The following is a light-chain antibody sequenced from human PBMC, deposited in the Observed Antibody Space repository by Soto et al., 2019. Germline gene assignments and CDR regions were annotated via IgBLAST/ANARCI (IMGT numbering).Light chain of an antibody. CDR1: QSISSY. Sequence: DIQMTQSASSLSASVGDRVTITCRASQSISSYLNWYQQKPGKAPKLLIYAASSLQSGVPSRFSGSGSGTDFTLTISSLQPEDFATYYCQQSNSTPLTFGQGTKVEIK. V-gene: IGKV1-39*01. J-gene: IGKJ1*01. CDR3: QQSNSTPLT. CDR2: AAS.